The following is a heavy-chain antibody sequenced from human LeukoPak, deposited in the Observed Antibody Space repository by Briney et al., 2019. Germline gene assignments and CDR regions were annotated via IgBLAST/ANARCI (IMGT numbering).Heavy chain of an antibody. V-gene: IGHV3-23*01. J-gene: IGHJ4*02. Sequence: PGGSLRLSCAASGFTFSSYAMSWVRQAPGKGLEWVSAISGSGGSTYYADSVKGRFTISRDNSKNTLYLQMNSLRAEDTAVYYCAEDLGDYVIRYYFDYWGQGTLVTVSS. CDR1: GFTFSSYA. CDR2: ISGSGGST. D-gene: IGHD4-17*01. CDR3: AEDLGDYVIRYYFDY.